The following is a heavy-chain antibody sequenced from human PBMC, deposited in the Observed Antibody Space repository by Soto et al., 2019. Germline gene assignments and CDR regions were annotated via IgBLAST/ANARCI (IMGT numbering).Heavy chain of an antibody. J-gene: IGHJ4*02. Sequence: QLQLQESGPGLVKPSETLSLTCTVSGGSISSSSYYWGWIRQPPGKGLEWIGSIYYSGSTYYNPSLKSRVTISVDTSKNQFSLKLSSVTAADTAVYYCASQLGYCSSTSCYWLRPLKNFDYWGQGTLVTVSS. CDR2: IYYSGST. CDR3: ASQLGYCSSTSCYWLRPLKNFDY. D-gene: IGHD2-2*01. V-gene: IGHV4-39*01. CDR1: GGSISSSSYY.